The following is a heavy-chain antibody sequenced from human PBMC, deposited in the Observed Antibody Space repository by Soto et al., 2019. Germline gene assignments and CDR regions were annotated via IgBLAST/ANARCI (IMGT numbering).Heavy chain of an antibody. Sequence: SETLSLTCTVSGGSISSDYWSWIRQPPGKGLEWIGYIYYSGSTNYNPSLKSRVTISVDTSKNQFSLKLSSVTAADTAVYYCARGSSSGWFQFDYWGQGSLVTVSS. CDR3: ARGSSSGWFQFDY. D-gene: IGHD6-19*01. CDR2: IYYSGST. J-gene: IGHJ4*02. V-gene: IGHV4-59*01. CDR1: GGSISSDY.